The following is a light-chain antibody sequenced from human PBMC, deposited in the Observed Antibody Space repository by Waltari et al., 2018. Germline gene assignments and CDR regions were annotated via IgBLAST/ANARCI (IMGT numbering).Light chain of an antibody. V-gene: IGLV2-14*03. CDR2: DVN. CDR1: SSDVGGDDS. J-gene: IGLJ2*01. CDR3: SSQSTNNGVI. Sequence: QSALTQPASVSGSPGQSITISCTVSSSDVGGDDSVSWYEDHPGQAPKVIIYDVNKRPSGVSDRFSGSKSGNTASLTISGLQAEDEATFYCSSQSTNNGVIFGGGTKVTVL.